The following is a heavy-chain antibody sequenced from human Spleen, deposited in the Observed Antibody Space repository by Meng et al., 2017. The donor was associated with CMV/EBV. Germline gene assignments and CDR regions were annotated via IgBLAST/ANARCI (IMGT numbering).Heavy chain of an antibody. CDR1: GFTFSSYD. Sequence: GESLKISCAASGFTFSSYDMHWVRQATGKGLEWVSAIGTAGDTHYPDSVKGRFTISRENAKNSLYLQMNSLRVGDTAVYYCARAQKWGTYRDAFDLWGQGTMVTVSS. D-gene: IGHD3-16*02. J-gene: IGHJ3*01. CDR3: ARAQKWGTYRDAFDL. CDR2: IGTAGDT. V-gene: IGHV3-13*01.